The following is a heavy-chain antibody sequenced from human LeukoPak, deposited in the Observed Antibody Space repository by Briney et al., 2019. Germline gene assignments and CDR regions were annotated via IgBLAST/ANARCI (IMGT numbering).Heavy chain of an antibody. CDR1: GDSISSYY. V-gene: IGHV4-4*09. Sequence: PSETLSLTCTVSGDSISSYYWSWIRQPPGKGLEWIGYIYSSRGTNYIPFLKGLVTISINTSKNQFSLKLSSVTAADSAVYYCARLTRLSTSPDRYYLDYWGQGTLVTVSS. CDR2: IYSSRGT. CDR3: ARLTRLSTSPDRYYLDY. J-gene: IGHJ4*02. D-gene: IGHD6-6*01.